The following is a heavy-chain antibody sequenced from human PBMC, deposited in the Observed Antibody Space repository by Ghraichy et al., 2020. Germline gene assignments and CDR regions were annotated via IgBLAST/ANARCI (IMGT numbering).Heavy chain of an antibody. CDR2: IYTSGST. J-gene: IGHJ4*02. CDR1: GGSISSYY. D-gene: IGHD3-22*01. V-gene: IGHV4-4*07. CDR3: ARERRYYDSSGNPYYFDY. Sequence: SETLSLTCTVSGGSISSYYWSWIRQPAGKGLEWIGRIYTSGSTNYNPSLKSRVTMSVDTSKNQFSLKLSSVTAADTAVYYCARERRYYDSSGNPYYFDYWGQGTLVTVSS.